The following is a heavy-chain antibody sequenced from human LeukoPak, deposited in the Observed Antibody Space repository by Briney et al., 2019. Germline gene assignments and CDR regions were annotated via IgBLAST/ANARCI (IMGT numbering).Heavy chain of an antibody. Sequence: ASVKVSCKVSGYTLTQLSMHWVRQAPGKGLEWRGGFDPEDGETIYAQKFQGRVTMTEDTSTDTAYMELSSLRSEDTAVYYCATDPKGATVTDAFDIWGQGTMVTVSS. J-gene: IGHJ3*02. CDR2: FDPEDGET. V-gene: IGHV1-24*01. D-gene: IGHD4-17*01. CDR1: GYTLTQLS. CDR3: ATDPKGATVTDAFDI.